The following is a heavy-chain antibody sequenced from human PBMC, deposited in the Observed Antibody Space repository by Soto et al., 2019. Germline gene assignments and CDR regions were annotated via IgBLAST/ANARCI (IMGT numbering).Heavy chain of an antibody. Sequence: QARLVESGGGVVQPGRSLRLSCEASGLTFSAYGMHWVRQAPGKGLEWVATISYDGSKKYFGDSVKGRFTISRDESKNTVYLQMHSLRVEDTAVYYCTRWNGYADLWGQGTLVTVSS. CDR1: GLTFSAYG. CDR3: TRWNGYADL. J-gene: IGHJ4*02. CDR2: ISYDGSKK. D-gene: IGHD1-1*01. V-gene: IGHV3-30*03.